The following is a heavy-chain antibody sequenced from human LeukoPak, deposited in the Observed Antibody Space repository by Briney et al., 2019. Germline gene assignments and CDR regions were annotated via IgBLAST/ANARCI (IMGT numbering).Heavy chain of an antibody. D-gene: IGHD6-19*01. CDR2: ISSSSSYI. Sequence: PGGPLRLSCAASGFTFSSYSMNWVRQAPGKGLEWVSSISSSSSYIYYADSVKGRFTISRDNAKNSLYLQMNSLRAEDTAVYYCARSSGWYPYYFDYWGQGNLVTVSS. CDR3: ARSSGWYPYYFDY. V-gene: IGHV3-21*01. CDR1: GFTFSSYS. J-gene: IGHJ4*02.